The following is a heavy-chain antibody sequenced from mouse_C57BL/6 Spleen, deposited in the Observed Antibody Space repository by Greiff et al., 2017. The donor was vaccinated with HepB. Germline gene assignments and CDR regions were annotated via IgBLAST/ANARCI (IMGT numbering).Heavy chain of an antibody. V-gene: IGHV3-6*01. CDR2: ISYDGSN. D-gene: IGHD4-1*01. Sequence: ESGPGLVKPSQSLSLTCSVTGYSITSGYYWNWIRQFPGNKLEWMGYISYDGSNNYNPSLKNRISITRDTSKNQFFLKLNSVTTEDTATYYCARSELGPDWYFDVWGTGTTVTVSS. CDR1: GYSITSGYY. CDR3: ARSELGPDWYFDV. J-gene: IGHJ1*03.